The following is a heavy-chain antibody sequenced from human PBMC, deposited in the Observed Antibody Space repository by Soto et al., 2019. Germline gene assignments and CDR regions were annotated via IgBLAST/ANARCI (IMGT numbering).Heavy chain of an antibody. D-gene: IGHD6-13*01. J-gene: IGHJ6*02. CDR1: GGSISSYY. CDR3: ARDVSNHGVSSNYYYYGMDV. Sequence: LSLTCTVSGGSISSYYWSWIRQPPGKGLEWIGYIYYSGSTNYNPSLKSRVTISVDTSKNQFSLKLSSVTAADTAVYYCARDVSNHGVSSNYYYYGMDVWGQGTTVTVSS. CDR2: IYYSGST. V-gene: IGHV4-59*01.